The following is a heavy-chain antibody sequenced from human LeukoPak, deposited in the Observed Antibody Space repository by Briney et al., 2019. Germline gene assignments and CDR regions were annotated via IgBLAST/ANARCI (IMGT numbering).Heavy chain of an antibody. D-gene: IGHD2-15*01. CDR1: GGSISSYY. V-gene: IGHV4-59*01. CDR2: IYYSGST. J-gene: IGHJ5*02. Sequence: SETLSLTCTASGGSISSYYWSWIRQPPGKGLEWIGYIYYSGSTIYNPSLKSRVTISVDTSKNQFSLKLSSVTAADTAVYYCARDKGGRLDPWGQGTLVTVSS. CDR3: ARDKGGRLDP.